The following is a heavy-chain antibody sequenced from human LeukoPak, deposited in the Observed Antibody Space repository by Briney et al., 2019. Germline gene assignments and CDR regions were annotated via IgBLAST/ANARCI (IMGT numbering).Heavy chain of an antibody. Sequence: GGSLRLSCAASGFTFSSYAMSWVRQAPGKGLEWVSAISGSGGSTYYADSMKGRFTISRDNSKNTLYLQMNSLRAEDTAVYYCAKTLLGIGGYYFDYWGQGTLVTVSS. CDR1: GFTFSSYA. CDR3: AKTLLGIGGYYFDY. J-gene: IGHJ4*02. CDR2: ISGSGGST. V-gene: IGHV3-23*01. D-gene: IGHD7-27*01.